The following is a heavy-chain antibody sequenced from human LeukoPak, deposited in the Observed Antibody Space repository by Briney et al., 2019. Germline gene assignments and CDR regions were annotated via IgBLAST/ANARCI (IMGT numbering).Heavy chain of an antibody. CDR1: GGSFSDYY. Sequence: PSETLSLTCAVYGGSFSDYYWSWIRQPPGKGLEWIGEINHSGSTNHNPSLKSRVTISVDTSKNQFSLKLSSVTAADTAVYYCARQREYYESSGYYSFDYWGQGTLVTVSS. CDR3: ARQREYYESSGYYSFDY. V-gene: IGHV4-34*01. J-gene: IGHJ4*02. D-gene: IGHD3-22*01. CDR2: INHSGST.